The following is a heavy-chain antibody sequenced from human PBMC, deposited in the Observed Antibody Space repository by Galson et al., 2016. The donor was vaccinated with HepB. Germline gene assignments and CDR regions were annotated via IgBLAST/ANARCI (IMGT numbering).Heavy chain of an antibody. V-gene: IGHV3-33*08. CDR2: IWYDGSSK. CDR3: ARDAQQLLRGYYYGMDV. D-gene: IGHD1-1*01. CDR1: GFTFSYHG. J-gene: IGHJ6*01. Sequence: SLRLSCAGSGFTFSYHGMHWVRQAPGKGLEWVAGIWYDGSSKNYADSVKGRFIIFRDNSRNTLYLEMNSLRAEDTAVYYCARDAQQLLRGYYYGMDVWGQGTTVTVSS.